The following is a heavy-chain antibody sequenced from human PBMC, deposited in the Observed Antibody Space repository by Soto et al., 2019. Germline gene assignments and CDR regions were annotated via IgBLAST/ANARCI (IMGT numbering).Heavy chain of an antibody. Sequence: EVQLVESGGGLVQPGGSLRLSCAVSGFTFTGHSMNWVRQAPGRGLEWISYISSTGATIYYADSVKGRFTMSRDNAKNSLYLHMNSLRAEDTAVYFGARDLYGDYAHDHWGQGTLVTVSS. CDR2: ISSTGATI. CDR1: GFTFTGHS. J-gene: IGHJ4*02. D-gene: IGHD4-17*01. V-gene: IGHV3-48*01. CDR3: ARDLYGDYAHDH.